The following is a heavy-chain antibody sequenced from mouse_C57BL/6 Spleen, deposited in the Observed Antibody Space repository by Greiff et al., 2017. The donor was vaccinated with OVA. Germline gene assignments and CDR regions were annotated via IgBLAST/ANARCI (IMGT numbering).Heavy chain of an antibody. Sequence: VQRVESGAELVRPGASVTLSCKASGYTFTDYEMHWVKQTPVHGLEWIGAIDPETGGTAYNQKFKGKAILTADKSSSTAYMELRSLTSEDSAVYYCTRRLYYGSSYEFAYWGQGTLVTVSA. CDR1: GYTFTDYE. CDR3: TRRLYYGSSYEFAY. D-gene: IGHD1-1*01. CDR2: IDPETGGT. J-gene: IGHJ3*01. V-gene: IGHV1-15*01.